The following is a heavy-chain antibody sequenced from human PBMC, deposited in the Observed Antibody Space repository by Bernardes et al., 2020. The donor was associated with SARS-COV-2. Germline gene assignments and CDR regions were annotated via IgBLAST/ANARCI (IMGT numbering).Heavy chain of an antibody. V-gene: IGHV3-21*01. J-gene: IGHJ6*02. CDR2: ISGSSSYI. CDR3: ARAFCSGGSCYGGYGLDV. D-gene: IGHD2-15*01. Sequence: GGSLRLSRAASGFTFSSYSMSWVRQAPGKGLEWVSSISGSSSYIYYADSVKGRFTISRDNAKNSLYLQMNSLRGDDTAVYYCARAFCSGGSCYGGYGLDVWGQGTTVTVSS. CDR1: GFTFSSYS.